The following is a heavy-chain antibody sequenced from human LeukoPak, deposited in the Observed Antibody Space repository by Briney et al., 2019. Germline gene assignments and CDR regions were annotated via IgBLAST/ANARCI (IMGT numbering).Heavy chain of an antibody. D-gene: IGHD2-2*01. V-gene: IGHV1-18*01. CDR2: ISAYNGNT. CDR1: GYTFTSYG. CDR3: ARAGHCSSTSCYALGAFDI. Sequence: ASVKVSCKASGYTFTSYGISWVRQAPGQGLEWMGWISAYNGNTNYAQKLQGRVTMTTDTSTSTAYMELRSLRSDDTAVYYCARAGHCSSTSCYALGAFDIWGQGTMVTVSS. J-gene: IGHJ3*02.